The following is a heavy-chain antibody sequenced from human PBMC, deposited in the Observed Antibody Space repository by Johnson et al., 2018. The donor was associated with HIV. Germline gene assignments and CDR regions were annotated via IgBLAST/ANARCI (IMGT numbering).Heavy chain of an antibody. Sequence: QVQLVESGGGVVQPGRSLRLSCAASGFTFSRYGMHWVRQAPGKGLEWVAFIRYDGSNKYYADSVKGRFTISRDNSKNTLYLQMNSLRAEDTAVYYCATLGGTVTTRAIAQPHDAFDIWGQGTMVTVSS. CDR3: ATLGGTVTTRAIAQPHDAFDI. CDR1: GFTFSRYG. CDR2: IRYDGSNK. J-gene: IGHJ3*02. D-gene: IGHD4-17*01. V-gene: IGHV3-30*02.